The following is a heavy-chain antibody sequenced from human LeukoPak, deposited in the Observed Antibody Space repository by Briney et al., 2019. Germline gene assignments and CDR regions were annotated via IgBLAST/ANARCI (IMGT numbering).Heavy chain of an antibody. D-gene: IGHD6-19*01. J-gene: IGHJ5*02. CDR1: GDSVSSNSAG. CDR2: TYYRSKWYN. Sequence: SQTLSLTCAILGDSVSSNSAGWNWIRQSPSRGLEWLGRTYYRSKWYNDYAVSVKSRMIINADTSKNQFSLQLSSMTPEDTAVYYCGRDEGGAVAGGWWIDPWGQGIPVTVSP. CDR3: GRDEGGAVAGGWWIDP. V-gene: IGHV6-1*01.